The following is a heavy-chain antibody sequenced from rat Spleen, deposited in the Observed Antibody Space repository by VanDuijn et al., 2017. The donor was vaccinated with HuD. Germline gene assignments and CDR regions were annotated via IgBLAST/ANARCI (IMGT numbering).Heavy chain of an antibody. Sequence: EVPLVESGGGLVQPGRSLKLSCAASGFTFSNYGMHWIRQAPTTGLEWVASISISGGTTYYRDSVKGRFTISRDNAKSTLYLQMDSLRSEDTATYYCARLGGLRNWFAYWGQGTLVTVSS. CDR2: ISISGGTT. J-gene: IGHJ3*01. CDR3: ARLGGLRNWFAY. D-gene: IGHD4-3*01. CDR1: GFTFSNYG. V-gene: IGHV5-19*01.